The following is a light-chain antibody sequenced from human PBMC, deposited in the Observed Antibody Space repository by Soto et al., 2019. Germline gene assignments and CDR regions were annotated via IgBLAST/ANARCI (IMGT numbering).Light chain of an antibody. CDR3: QQYNSYWT. Sequence: DIQMTQSPSTLSASVGDRVTITCRASQSISSRLAWYQQKPGKAPKLLIYDASSLDSGVPSRFSGSGYGTEFTLTISSLQPDDFATYYCQQYNSYWTFGQGTKV. CDR1: QSISSR. CDR2: DAS. J-gene: IGKJ1*01. V-gene: IGKV1-5*01.